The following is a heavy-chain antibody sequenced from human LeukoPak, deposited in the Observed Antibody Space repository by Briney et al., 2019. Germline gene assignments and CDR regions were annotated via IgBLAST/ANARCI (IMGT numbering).Heavy chain of an antibody. CDR2: ISGSGGST. D-gene: IGHD6-19*01. J-gene: IGHJ4*02. Sequence: GGSLRLSCAASGFTFSSYAMSWVRQAPGKGLEWVSAISGSGGSTYYADSVKGRFTISRDNSKNTLYLQMNSLRAEDTAVYYCAKDLTGSGWLNPFDYWGQGTLVTVSS. V-gene: IGHV3-23*01. CDR1: GFTFSSYA. CDR3: AKDLTGSGWLNPFDY.